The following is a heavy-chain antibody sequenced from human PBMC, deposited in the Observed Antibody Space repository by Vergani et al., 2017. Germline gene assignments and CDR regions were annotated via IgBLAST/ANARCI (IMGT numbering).Heavy chain of an antibody. D-gene: IGHD5-24*01. CDR1: GFTFSRHS. CDR2: IKNTGDST. V-gene: IGHV3-23*01. CDR3: GRGRVIDN. J-gene: IGHJ4*02. Sequence: EVQLLQSEGAVVQPGGSLRLSCVASGFTFSRHSMSWVRQGPGQGLEWVSSIKNTGDSTHYADSVKGRITICRDNAKNTLFLQMNRLGVKDTAVYFCGRGRVIDNWGQGTLLTVSS.